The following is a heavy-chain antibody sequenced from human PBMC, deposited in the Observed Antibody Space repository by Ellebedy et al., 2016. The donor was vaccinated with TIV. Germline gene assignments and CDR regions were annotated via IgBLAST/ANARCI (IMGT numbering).Heavy chain of an antibody. V-gene: IGHV4-61*02. Sequence: SETLSLTXTVSGYSISSGYYWGWIRQPAGKGLEWIGRIYTSGSTNYNPSLKSRVTMSVDTSKNQFSLKLSSVTAADTAVYYCARDKEWELLIVLDYYGMDVWGQGTTVTVSS. D-gene: IGHD1-26*01. J-gene: IGHJ6*02. CDR3: ARDKEWELLIVLDYYGMDV. CDR2: IYTSGST. CDR1: GYSISSGYY.